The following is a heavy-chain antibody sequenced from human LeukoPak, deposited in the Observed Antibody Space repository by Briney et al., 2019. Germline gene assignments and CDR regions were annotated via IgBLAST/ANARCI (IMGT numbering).Heavy chain of an antibody. V-gene: IGHV1-46*01. J-gene: IGHJ6*02. D-gene: IGHD1-26*01. CDR3: ARGPPWERNYYYYGMDV. Sequence: ASVKVSCKASGYTFTSYYMHWVRQAPGQGLEWMGVINPSGGSTSYAQKLQGRVTMTTDTSTSTAYMELRSLRSDDTAVYYCARGPPWERNYYYYGMDVWGQGTTVTVSS. CDR1: GYTFTSYY. CDR2: INPSGGST.